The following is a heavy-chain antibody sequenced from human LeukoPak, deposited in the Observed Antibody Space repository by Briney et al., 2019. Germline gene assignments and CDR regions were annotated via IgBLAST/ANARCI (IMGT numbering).Heavy chain of an antibody. CDR1: GFTFSSYA. V-gene: IGHV3-23*05. CDR2: IYSGGKT. J-gene: IGHJ3*02. Sequence: GGSLRLSCAASGFTFSSYAMSWVRQAPGKGLEWVSFIYSGGKTHSSDSVKGRFTISRDNSKNTLYLQMSSLRAEDTAVYYCARGGSYLSAFDIWGQGTMVTVSS. D-gene: IGHD1-26*01. CDR3: ARGGSYLSAFDI.